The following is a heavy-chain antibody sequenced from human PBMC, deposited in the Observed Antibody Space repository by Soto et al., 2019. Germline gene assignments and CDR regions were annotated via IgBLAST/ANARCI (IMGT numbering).Heavy chain of an antibody. V-gene: IGHV1-18*01. CDR1: GYTFTSYG. Sequence: QVHLVQSGAEVKKPGASVKVSCKASGYTFTSYGITWVRQAPGQGLEWMGWISAHNGNTDSAQKLQGRVIVTRDTSTSTASMELRSPRSGDTAVYYCARGRYGDYWGQGALVTVSS. CDR2: ISAHNGNT. CDR3: ARGRYGDY. J-gene: IGHJ4*02. D-gene: IGHD1-1*01.